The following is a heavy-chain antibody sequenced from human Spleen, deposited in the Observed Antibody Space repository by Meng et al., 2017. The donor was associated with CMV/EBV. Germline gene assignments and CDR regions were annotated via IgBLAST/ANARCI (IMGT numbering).Heavy chain of an antibody. V-gene: IGHV1-2*02. J-gene: IGHJ4*02. CDR2: INPNSGGT. CDR1: GYTCTGYY. CDR3: ARLSSSWYPTFDY. D-gene: IGHD6-13*01. Sequence: KASGYTCTGYYMHWVRQAPGQGLEWMGWINPNSGGTNYAQKFQGRVTMTRDTSISTAYMELSRLRSDDTAVYYCARLSSSWYPTFDYWGQGTLVTVSS.